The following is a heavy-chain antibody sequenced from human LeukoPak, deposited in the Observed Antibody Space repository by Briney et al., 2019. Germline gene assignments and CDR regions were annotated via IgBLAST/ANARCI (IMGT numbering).Heavy chain of an antibody. D-gene: IGHD4-17*01. CDR3: ARGHFMTTVTTWDY. CDR1: GGSFSGYY. V-gene: IGHV4-34*01. CDR2: INHSGST. J-gene: IGHJ4*02. Sequence: SETLSLTCAVYGGSFSGYYWSWIRQPPGKGLEWIGEINHSGSTNYNPSLKSRVTLSVDTSKNQFSLKLSSVTAADTAVYYCARGHFMTTVTTWDYWGQGTLVTVSS.